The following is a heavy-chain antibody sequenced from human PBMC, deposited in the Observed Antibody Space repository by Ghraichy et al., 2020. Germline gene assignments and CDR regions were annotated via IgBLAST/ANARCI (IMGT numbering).Heavy chain of an antibody. CDR2: IYPSGSN. D-gene: IGHD2-8*01. J-gene: IGHJ4*02. V-gene: IGHV4-38-2*02. Sequence: ESLNISCTVSNYSISNGYYWGWIRQPTGKGLEWIGSIYPSGSNYYNPSLKSRVSMSVDTSKNQFSLRLSSVTAADTAVYYCANSRAFVYYFDYWGQGTLVTVAS. CDR1: NYSISNGYY. CDR3: ANSRAFVYYFDY.